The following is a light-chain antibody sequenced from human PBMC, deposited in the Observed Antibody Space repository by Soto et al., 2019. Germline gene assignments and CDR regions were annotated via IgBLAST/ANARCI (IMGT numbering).Light chain of an antibody. CDR1: SSNIGAGYA. CDR2: GNI. J-gene: IGLJ2*01. Sequence: QSVLTQPPSVSGAPGQRVTISCNGSSSNIGAGYAVHWYQQLPGTAPKLLIYGNINRPSGVPDRFSGSKSGTSASLAITGLQAEDEADYYCQSYDSSLSGSVFGGGTKLTVL. V-gene: IGLV1-40*01. CDR3: QSYDSSLSGSV.